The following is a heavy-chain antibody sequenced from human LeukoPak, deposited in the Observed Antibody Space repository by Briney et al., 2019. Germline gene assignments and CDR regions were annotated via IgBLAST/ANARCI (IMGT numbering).Heavy chain of an antibody. Sequence: SETLSLTCTVSGGSITSHYWSWIRQPPGKGLEWIGYIDHSGSTNYNPSLTSRVTISVDTSKNQFSLKLTYATAADTAVYYCARDPSGYDYYFDYWGQGSLVTVSS. CDR1: GGSITSHY. D-gene: IGHD5-12*01. J-gene: IGHJ4*02. V-gene: IGHV4-59*11. CDR2: IDHSGST. CDR3: ARDPSGYDYYFDY.